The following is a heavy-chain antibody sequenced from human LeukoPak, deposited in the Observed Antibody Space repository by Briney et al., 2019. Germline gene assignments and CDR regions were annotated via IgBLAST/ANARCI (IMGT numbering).Heavy chain of an antibody. CDR3: ARRSQYCSSTSCYAGNWFDP. D-gene: IGHD2-2*01. Sequence: ASVKVSCKASGYTFTGYYMHWVRQAPGQGLEWMGWINPNSGGTNYAQKFQGRVTMTRDTSISTAYMELSRLRSDDTAVYYCARRSQYCSSTSCYAGNWFDPWGQGTLVTVSS. CDR2: INPNSGGT. V-gene: IGHV1-2*02. CDR1: GYTFTGYY. J-gene: IGHJ5*02.